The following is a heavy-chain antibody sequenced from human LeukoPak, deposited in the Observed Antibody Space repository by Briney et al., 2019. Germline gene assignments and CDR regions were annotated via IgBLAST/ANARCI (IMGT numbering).Heavy chain of an antibody. Sequence: KPSETLSLTCAVYGESLNSYYWSWVRQPPGEGLEWIGEIYESGTTEYNPSLKSRVTISMVPSKQQFSLSLSSVTAADTAVYYCARTQWLVRNWFDPWGQGTLVTVSS. J-gene: IGHJ5*02. CDR3: ARTQWLVRNWFDP. V-gene: IGHV4-34*01. CDR2: IYESGTT. CDR1: GESLNSYY. D-gene: IGHD6-19*01.